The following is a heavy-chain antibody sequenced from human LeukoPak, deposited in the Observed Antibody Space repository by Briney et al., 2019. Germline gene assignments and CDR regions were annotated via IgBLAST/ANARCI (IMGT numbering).Heavy chain of an antibody. J-gene: IGHJ4*02. CDR1: GFTFSSYA. D-gene: IGHD5-24*01. Sequence: PGGSLRLSCAASGFTFSSYAMSWVRQAPGKGLEWVSSISSSSSYIYYADSVKGRFTISRDNAKNSLYLQMNSLRAEDTAVYYCARDGGRWLQPDFDYWGQGTLVTVSS. CDR2: ISSSSSYI. V-gene: IGHV3-21*01. CDR3: ARDGGRWLQPDFDY.